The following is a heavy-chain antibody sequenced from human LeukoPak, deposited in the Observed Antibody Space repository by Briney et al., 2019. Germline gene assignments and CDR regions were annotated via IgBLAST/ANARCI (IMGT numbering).Heavy chain of an antibody. D-gene: IGHD5-18*01. CDR1: GGSISSYY. Sequence: SETLSLTCTVAGGSISSYYWSWIRQPPGKGLEWMGYIYYSGSTNYNPSLESRVTISLDTSKKQFSLKLSSVTAADTAVDYCARVGGGYGYGTIDYWGQGTLVTVSS. J-gene: IGHJ4*02. CDR2: IYYSGST. V-gene: IGHV4-59*08. CDR3: ARVGGGYGYGTIDY.